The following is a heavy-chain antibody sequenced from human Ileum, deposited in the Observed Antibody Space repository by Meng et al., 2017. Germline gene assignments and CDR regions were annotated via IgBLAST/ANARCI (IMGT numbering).Heavy chain of an antibody. CDR1: GDSISGSSSF. V-gene: IGHV4-39*07. CDR3: ARDKGVVVLFDF. CDR2: IYHVGST. D-gene: IGHD2-15*01. Sequence: SETLSLTCTVSGDSISGSSSFWGWVRQAPGKGLEWIVSIYHVGSTYYNPSLQSRVTISVDTSNNQFSLKLSSVTAADTALYYCARDKGVVVLFDFWGQGTLVTVSS. J-gene: IGHJ4*02.